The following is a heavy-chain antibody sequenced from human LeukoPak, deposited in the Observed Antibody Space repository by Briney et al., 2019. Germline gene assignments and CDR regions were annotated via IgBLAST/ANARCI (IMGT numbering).Heavy chain of an antibody. D-gene: IGHD3-22*01. J-gene: IGHJ3*02. CDR1: GYSFTSYW. CDR2: IYPGDSDT. V-gene: IGHV5-51*01. Sequence: GESLKISCKGSGYSFTSYWIGWVRQMPGKGLEWMGIIYPGDSDTRYSPSLQGQVTISADKSISTAYLQWSSLKASDTAMYYCARSYYYDSSGYYYRDAFDIWGQGTMVTVSS. CDR3: ARSYYYDSSGYYYRDAFDI.